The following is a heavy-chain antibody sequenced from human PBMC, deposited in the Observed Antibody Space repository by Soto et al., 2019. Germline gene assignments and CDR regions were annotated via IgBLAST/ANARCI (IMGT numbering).Heavy chain of an antibody. D-gene: IGHD3-22*01. CDR3: ARAEYYYDSRGLLAFDI. CDR2: INPSGGSP. V-gene: IGHV1-46*01. CDR1: GYTFTSYY. J-gene: IGHJ3*02. Sequence: ASVKVSCKASGYTFTSYYMHWVRQAPGQGLEWMRIINPSGGSPSYAQKFQGRVTMTRDTSTSTVYLELSRLRSADPAVYYCARAEYYYDSRGLLAFDIWGQGKMVTVSS.